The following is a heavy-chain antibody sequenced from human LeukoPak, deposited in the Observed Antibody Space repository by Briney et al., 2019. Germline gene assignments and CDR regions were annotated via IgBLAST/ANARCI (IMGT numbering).Heavy chain of an antibody. CDR1: GFTFKTYE. CDR2: ISETGSIM. Sequence: GGSLRLSCAASGFTFKTYEMHWVRQAPGKGLEWVAYISETGSIMYYGDSVRGRFTISRDNAEHSLYLHMNTLRAEDTAVYYCVRDTMWWNYYGLDVWGQGTTVTVSS. D-gene: IGHD2-21*01. J-gene: IGHJ6*02. V-gene: IGHV3-48*03. CDR3: VRDTMWWNYYGLDV.